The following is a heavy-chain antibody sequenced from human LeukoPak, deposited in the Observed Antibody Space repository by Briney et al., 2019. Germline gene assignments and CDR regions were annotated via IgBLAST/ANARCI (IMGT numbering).Heavy chain of an antibody. CDR1: GGSFSDYY. V-gene: IGHV4-34*01. J-gene: IGHJ4*02. D-gene: IGHD3-22*01. Sequence: AESLSLTCAVYGGSFSDYYWSWIRQPPGKGLEWIGEINHSGSTNYNPSLKSRVTISPDTPKNQFSLKLSSVTAADTAVFYCARFHRDTGPYYYDTTGYYFDSWGQGTLVTVSS. CDR3: ARFHRDTGPYYYDTTGYYFDS. CDR2: INHSGST.